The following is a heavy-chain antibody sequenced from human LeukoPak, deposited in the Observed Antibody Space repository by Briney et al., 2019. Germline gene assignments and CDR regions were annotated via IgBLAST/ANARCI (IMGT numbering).Heavy chain of an antibody. Sequence: GGSLRLSCAATGFTFKDYVMHWVRQPPGKGLEWGSSINWNGGGTEYADSVKGRFTISRDNAKNSLYLQLSSLIPEDTALYYCAKHMRTARTYSFFGLDVWGQGTTVTVSS. CDR3: AKHMRTARTYSFFGLDV. V-gene: IGHV3-9*01. CDR2: INWNGGGT. J-gene: IGHJ6*02. D-gene: IGHD2-21*02. CDR1: GFTFKDYV.